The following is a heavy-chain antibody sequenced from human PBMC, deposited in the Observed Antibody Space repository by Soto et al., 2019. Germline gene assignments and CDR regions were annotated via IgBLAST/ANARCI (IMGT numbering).Heavy chain of an antibody. J-gene: IGHJ3*02. D-gene: IGHD6-6*01. V-gene: IGHV4-59*01. CDR1: GGSISSYY. CDR3: ARVLGGIAARVNAFDI. Sequence: SETLSLTCTVSGGSISSYYWSWIRQPPGKGLEWIGYIYYSGSTNYNRSLKSRVTISVDTSKNQFSLKLSSVTAADTAVYYCARVLGGIAARVNAFDIWGQGTMVTVS. CDR2: IYYSGST.